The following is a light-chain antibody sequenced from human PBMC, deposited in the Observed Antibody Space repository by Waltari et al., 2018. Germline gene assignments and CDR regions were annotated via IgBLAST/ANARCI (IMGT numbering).Light chain of an antibody. CDR3: CSYAGSTTSVM. Sequence: QSALTQPASVSGSPGQSITISCTGINSDVGNYNLVSWYQHHTGKAPKVMIYEVTKRPSGVSNRFSGSKSGNTASLTISGLQAEDEADYYCCSYAGSTTSVMFGGGTKLTVL. CDR2: EVT. CDR1: NSDVGNYNL. V-gene: IGLV2-23*02. J-gene: IGLJ3*02.